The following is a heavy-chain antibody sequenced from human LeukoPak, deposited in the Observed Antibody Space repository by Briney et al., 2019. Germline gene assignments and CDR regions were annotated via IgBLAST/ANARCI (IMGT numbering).Heavy chain of an antibody. V-gene: IGHV3-48*03. CDR2: ISSSGSTI. J-gene: IGHJ3*02. CDR1: GFTFSSYE. D-gene: IGHD6-19*01. CDR3: ARAGSSGGFESYAFDI. Sequence: GGSLRLSCAASGFTFSSYEMNWVRQAPGKGLEWVSYISSSGSTIYYADSVKGRFTISRDNSKNTLYLQMNSLRAEDTAVYYCARAGSSGGFESYAFDIWGQGTMVTVSS.